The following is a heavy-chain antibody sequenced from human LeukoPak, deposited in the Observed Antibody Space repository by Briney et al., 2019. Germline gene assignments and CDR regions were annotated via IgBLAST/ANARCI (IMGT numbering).Heavy chain of an antibody. Sequence: PGGSLRLSCAPSGFTFSEYYMTWIRQAPGKGREWVSYISSSGSTIFYAASVRARFTISRDNAKNSMYMQMNSLRAEDTPVYYCASGYDWLESYDAFDIWGQGTMVTVSS. CDR3: ASGYDWLESYDAFDI. V-gene: IGHV3-11*01. CDR1: GFTFSEYY. D-gene: IGHD3-9*01. CDR2: ISSSGSTI. J-gene: IGHJ3*02.